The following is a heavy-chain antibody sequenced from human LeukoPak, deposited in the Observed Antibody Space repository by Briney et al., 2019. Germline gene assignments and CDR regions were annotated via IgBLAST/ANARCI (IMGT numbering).Heavy chain of an antibody. CDR3: ARDLGRYCSGGRCHYYSYYMDV. CDR2: ISTYNGNT. D-gene: IGHD2-15*01. V-gene: IGHV1-18*01. CDR1: GYTFTNYG. J-gene: IGHJ6*03. Sequence: GASVKVSCKASGYTFTNYGISWVGQASGQGLEWMGWISTYNGNTNYAQKLQGRVTMTTDTSTSTAYMELRRLRSDDTAVYYCARDLGRYCSGGRCHYYSYYMDVWGKGTTVTVSS.